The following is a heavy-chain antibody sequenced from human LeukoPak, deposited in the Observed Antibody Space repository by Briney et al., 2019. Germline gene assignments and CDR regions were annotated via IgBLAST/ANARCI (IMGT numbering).Heavy chain of an antibody. CDR2: ISGNGGST. J-gene: IGHJ4*02. Sequence: GSLRLSCAASGFTFSSYAMSWVRQVPGMGLEWVSAISGNGGSTYYADSVKGRFTISRDNFKSTLHVQMNSLRAEDAAVYFCAKGTSSGTIYGQIFDYWGQGTLVTVSS. V-gene: IGHV3-23*01. CDR1: GFTFSSYA. CDR3: AKGTSSGTIYGQIFDY. D-gene: IGHD3-10*01.